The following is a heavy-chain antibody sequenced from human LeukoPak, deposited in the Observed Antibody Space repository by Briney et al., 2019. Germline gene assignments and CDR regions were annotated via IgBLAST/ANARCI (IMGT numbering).Heavy chain of an antibody. V-gene: IGHV4-34*01. Sequence: SETLSLTCTVSGGSISSYYRSWIRQPAGKGLEWIGEINHSGSTNYNPSLKSRVTISVDTSKNQFSLKLSSVTAADTAVYYCARRGGMVRGVMTLYYYYMDVWGKGTTVTISS. CDR3: ARRGGMVRGVMTLYYYYMDV. D-gene: IGHD3-10*01. CDR2: INHSGST. J-gene: IGHJ6*03. CDR1: GGSISSYY.